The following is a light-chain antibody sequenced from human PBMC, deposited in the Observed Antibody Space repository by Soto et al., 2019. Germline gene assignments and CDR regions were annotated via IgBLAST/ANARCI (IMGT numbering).Light chain of an antibody. V-gene: IGKV3-20*01. CDR3: QLYGISPH. Sequence: EIVLTQSPGTLSLSPGERATLSCRASQSVSSNYLAWYQQKPGQAPRLLIYDASNRATGIPARFGGSGSGTDFTLTINRLEPEDFAVYYCQLYGISPHFGQGTRLEN. CDR1: QSVSSNY. CDR2: DAS. J-gene: IGKJ5*01.